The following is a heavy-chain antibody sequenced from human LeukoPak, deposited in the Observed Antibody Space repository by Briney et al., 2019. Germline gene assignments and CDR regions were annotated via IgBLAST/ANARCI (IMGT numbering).Heavy chain of an antibody. V-gene: IGHV3-9*01. CDR1: GFTFDDYA. J-gene: IGHJ4*02. CDR3: ATGYSSSSGFDY. Sequence: GGSLRLSCAASGFTFDDYAMHWVRQAPGKGLEWVSGISWNSGSIGYADSVKGRFTISRDNAKNSLYLQMNSLRAEDTALYYCATGYSSSSGFDYWGQGTLVAVSS. CDR2: ISWNSGSI. D-gene: IGHD6-6*01.